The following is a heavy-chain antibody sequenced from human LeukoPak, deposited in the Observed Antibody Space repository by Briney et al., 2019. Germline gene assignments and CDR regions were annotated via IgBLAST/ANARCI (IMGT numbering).Heavy chain of an antibody. J-gene: IGHJ5*02. CDR2: IYSSGTI. CDR3: TRDSGTTGEVKFDP. Sequence: SETLSLTCTVSGGSISSFYWSWIRQPAGKGLEWIGRIYSSGTITYNPSLKSRVTMSVDTSKNQFSLRLSSVTAADTAVYYCTRDSGTTGEVKFDPWGQGSLVTVSS. V-gene: IGHV4-4*07. D-gene: IGHD3-10*01. CDR1: GGSISSFY.